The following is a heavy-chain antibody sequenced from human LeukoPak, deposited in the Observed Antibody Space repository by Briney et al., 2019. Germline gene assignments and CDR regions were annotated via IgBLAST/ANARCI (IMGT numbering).Heavy chain of an antibody. Sequence: GRSLRLSCAASGFTFSSYSMNWVRQAPGKGLEWVSSISSSSSYIYYADSVKGRFTISRDNAKNSLYLQMNSLRAEDTAVYYCARDARVTMVRGVNSPSRGWFDPWGQGTLVTVSS. CDR2: ISSSSSYI. CDR1: GFTFSSYS. J-gene: IGHJ5*02. V-gene: IGHV3-21*01. CDR3: ARDARVTMVRGVNSPSRGWFDP. D-gene: IGHD3-10*01.